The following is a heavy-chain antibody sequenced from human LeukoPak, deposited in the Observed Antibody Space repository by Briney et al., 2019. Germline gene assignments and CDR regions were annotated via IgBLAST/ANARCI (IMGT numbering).Heavy chain of an antibody. V-gene: IGHV1-69*05. Sequence: ASVKVSCKASGGTFSSYAISWVRQAPGQGLEWMGGIIPIFGTANYAQKFQGRVTITTDESTSTAYMELSSLRSEDTAVYYCAYSGYSSSRSSRRKPYFDYWGQGTLVTVSS. CDR2: IIPIFGTA. D-gene: IGHD6-13*01. J-gene: IGHJ4*02. CDR1: GGTFSSYA. CDR3: AYSGYSSSRSSRRKPYFDY.